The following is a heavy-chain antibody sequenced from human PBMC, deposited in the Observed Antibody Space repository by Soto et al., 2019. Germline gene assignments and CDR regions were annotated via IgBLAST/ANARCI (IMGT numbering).Heavy chain of an antibody. CDR2: IYPGDSDT. J-gene: IGHJ4*02. CDR1: GFNFTTYW. CDR3: ARIPPGTIFYLDY. Sequence: EVQLVQSGAEVKKPGESLKISCKGSGFNFTTYWVGWVRQMPGKGLEWMGIIYPGDSDTRYSPSFQRQVTISADKSITTAYLQWSSLKASDPARYYGARIPPGTIFYLDYWGQGTLVTVPS. V-gene: IGHV5-51*03. D-gene: IGHD2-2*02.